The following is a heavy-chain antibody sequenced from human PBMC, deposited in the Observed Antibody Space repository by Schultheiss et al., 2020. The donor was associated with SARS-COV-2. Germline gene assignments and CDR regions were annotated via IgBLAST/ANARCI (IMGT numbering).Heavy chain of an antibody. CDR1: GFTFSDYY. J-gene: IGHJ4*02. Sequence: GGSLRLSCAASGFTFSDYYMSWIRQAPGKGLEWVSAISGSGGSTYYADSVKGRFTISRDNSKNTLYLQMNSLRAEDTAVYYCAKDASELWELFDYWGQGTLVTVSS. CDR3: AKDASELWELFDY. V-gene: IGHV3-23*01. D-gene: IGHD1-26*01. CDR2: ISGSGGST.